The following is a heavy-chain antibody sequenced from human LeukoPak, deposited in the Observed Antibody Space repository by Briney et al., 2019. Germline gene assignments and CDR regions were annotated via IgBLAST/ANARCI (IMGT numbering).Heavy chain of an antibody. CDR1: GYTLTELS. D-gene: IGHD3-22*01. Sequence: ASVKVSCKVSGYTLTELSMHWVRQAPGKGLGWMGGFDPEDGETIYAQKFQGRVTMTEDTSTDTAYMELSSLRSEDTAVYYCATTSMIVPTDAAFDIWGQGTMVTVSS. J-gene: IGHJ3*02. V-gene: IGHV1-24*01. CDR3: ATTSMIVPTDAAFDI. CDR2: FDPEDGET.